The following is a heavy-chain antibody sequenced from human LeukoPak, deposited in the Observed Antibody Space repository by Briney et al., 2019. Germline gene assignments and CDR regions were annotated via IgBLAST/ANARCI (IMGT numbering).Heavy chain of an antibody. J-gene: IGHJ4*02. CDR1: GYTFIDYF. D-gene: IGHD6-13*01. CDR2: INPRNGAT. Sequence: ASAKVSCKASGYTFIDYFIHWVRQAPGQGLEWMGWINPRNGATYYAQKFQGGVTLTRDTSINTVFMEINRLRSDDTAVYYCARGLAAPGTRHFDYWGQGTLVTVSS. V-gene: IGHV1-2*02. CDR3: ARGLAAPGTRHFDY.